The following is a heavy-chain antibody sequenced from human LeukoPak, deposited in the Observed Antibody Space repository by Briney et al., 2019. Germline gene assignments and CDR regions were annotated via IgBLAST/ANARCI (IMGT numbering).Heavy chain of an antibody. Sequence: GASVKVSCKAAGYTSTSYFISWVRQAPGQGLEWMGWISAYNGNANYVQKFLGRVTMTTDTATSTAYMELWSLRSDDTAVFYCARANYYSGMDVWGQGTPVTVSS. J-gene: IGHJ6*02. CDR3: ARANYYSGMDV. CDR1: GYTSTSYF. CDR2: ISAYNGNA. V-gene: IGHV1-18*01.